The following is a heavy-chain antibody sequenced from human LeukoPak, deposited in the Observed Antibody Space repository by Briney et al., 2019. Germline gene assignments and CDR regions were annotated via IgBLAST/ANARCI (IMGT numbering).Heavy chain of an antibody. CDR3: ARDLVIIPSSGYGMDV. D-gene: IGHD3-3*01. V-gene: IGHV3-21*01. CDR2: ISSSSSYI. J-gene: IGHJ6*02. CDR1: GFTFSSYS. Sequence: GGSLRLSCAASGFTFSSYSMNWVRQAPGKGLEWVSSISSSSSYIYYADSVKGRFTISRDNAKNSLYLQMNSLRAEDTAVYYCARDLVIIPSSGYGMDVWGQGTTVTVSS.